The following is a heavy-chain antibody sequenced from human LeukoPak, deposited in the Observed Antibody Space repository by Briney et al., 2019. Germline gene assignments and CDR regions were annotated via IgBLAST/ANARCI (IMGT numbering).Heavy chain of an antibody. J-gene: IGHJ5*02. CDR2: ISNDGRNK. CDR3: AKDKGNWFDP. Sequence: GRSLRLSCAAAGFTFSGYGMHWVRQAPGKGLEWVALISNDGRNKYHAESVKGRFTISRDNSKNTLYLQMNSRRAEDTAVYYCAKDKGNWFDPWGQGSLVTVSS. V-gene: IGHV3-30*18. CDR1: GFTFSGYG.